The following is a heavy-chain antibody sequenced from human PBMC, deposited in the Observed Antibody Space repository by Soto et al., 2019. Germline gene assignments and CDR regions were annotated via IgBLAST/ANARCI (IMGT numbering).Heavy chain of an antibody. CDR3: ARHPYYDFWSGYLKAFDI. V-gene: IGHV5-51*01. D-gene: IGHD3-3*01. CDR1: GYSFTSHL. Sequence: GGSLEIFCKGSGYSFTSHLVGWGGPVPRKGPEWMGIIYPGDSDTRYSPSFQGQVTISADKSISTAYLQWSSLKASDTAMYYCARHPYYDFWSGYLKAFDIWGQGTMVTVSS. CDR2: IYPGDSDT. J-gene: IGHJ3*02.